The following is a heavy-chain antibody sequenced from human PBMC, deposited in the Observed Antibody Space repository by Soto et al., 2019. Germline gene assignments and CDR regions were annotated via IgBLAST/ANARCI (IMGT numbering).Heavy chain of an antibody. D-gene: IGHD5-12*01. Sequence: SETLSLTCTVSGGSITSAGYYWSWLRQRPGKGLEWIGYIYYSGTTYYNPSLKSRVTISVDTSKNQFSLKVSSVTPADTAVYYCARQVGSGYAPVLDYWGKGTLVTVSS. J-gene: IGHJ4*02. V-gene: IGHV4-31*03. CDR1: GGSITSAGYY. CDR2: IYYSGTT. CDR3: ARQVGSGYAPVLDY.